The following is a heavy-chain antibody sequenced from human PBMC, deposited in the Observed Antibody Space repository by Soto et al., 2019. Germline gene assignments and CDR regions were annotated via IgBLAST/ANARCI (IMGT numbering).Heavy chain of an antibody. D-gene: IGHD3-10*01. CDR3: ATADGSGSLGI. Sequence: KPSETLSLTCAVYGGSFSGYYWSWIRQPPGKGLEWIGEINHSGSTNYNPSLKSRVTVSVDTSKNQFSLKLSSVTAADTAVYYCATADGSGSLGIWGQGTMVTVSS. CDR2: INHSGST. V-gene: IGHV4-34*01. J-gene: IGHJ3*02. CDR1: GGSFSGYY.